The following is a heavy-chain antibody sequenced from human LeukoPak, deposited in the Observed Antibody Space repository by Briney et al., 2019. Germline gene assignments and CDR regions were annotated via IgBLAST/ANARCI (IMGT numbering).Heavy chain of an antibody. CDR3: ARDSAIYDSSGYYYSDAFDI. Sequence: SETLSLTCSVSGGSISSGFYYWSWIRQPAGMGLEWIGRIYASGNTNYNTSLKSRVTISVDTSNKQFSLKLSSVTAADTAVYYCARDSAIYDSSGYYYSDAFDIWGQGIMVTVSS. CDR1: GGSISSGFYY. D-gene: IGHD3-22*01. J-gene: IGHJ3*02. CDR2: IYASGNT. V-gene: IGHV4-61*02.